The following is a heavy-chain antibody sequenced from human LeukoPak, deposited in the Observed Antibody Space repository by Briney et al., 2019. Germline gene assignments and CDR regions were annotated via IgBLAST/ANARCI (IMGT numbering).Heavy chain of an antibody. D-gene: IGHD3-22*01. CDR2: ISRSGRTL. CDR1: GFTFSDYY. V-gene: IGHV3-11*04. Sequence: GGSLRLSCAASGFTFSDYYMSWLGQAPGKGLEWVSYISRSGRTLYYADSVKGRFTLSRDNAKDSVHLPMNRLRAEDTAVYYCARERSYYDSSGYYWGQGTLVTVSS. J-gene: IGHJ4*02. CDR3: ARERSYYDSSGYY.